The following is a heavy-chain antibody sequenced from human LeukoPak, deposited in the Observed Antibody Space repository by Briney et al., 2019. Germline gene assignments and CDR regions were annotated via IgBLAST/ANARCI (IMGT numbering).Heavy chain of an antibody. CDR1: GGSFSGYN. CDR3: ARGGSTLIVGETYYHYYMDV. Sequence: SETLSPTCGVYGGSFSGYNWTWIRQPPGKGLEWIGEINQSGSTNYNPSLKSRVTISVETSKNQFSLKLTSVTAADTDVCYCARGGSTLIVGETYYHYYMDVWGKGTTVTISS. J-gene: IGHJ6*03. D-gene: IGHD3-22*01. V-gene: IGHV4-34*01. CDR2: INQSGST.